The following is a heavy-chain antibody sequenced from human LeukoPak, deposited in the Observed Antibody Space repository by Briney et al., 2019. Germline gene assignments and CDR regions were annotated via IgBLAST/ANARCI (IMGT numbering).Heavy chain of an antibody. CDR1: GGSISSYY. Sequence: PSETLSLTCTVSGGSISSYYWSWIRQPPGKGLEWIGYIYYSGSTNYNPSLKSRVTISVDTSKNQFSLKLSSVTAADTAVYYCARLTYCSGGSCSWAFDIWGQGTTVTVSS. CDR2: IYYSGST. CDR3: ARLTYCSGGSCSWAFDI. D-gene: IGHD2-15*01. J-gene: IGHJ3*02. V-gene: IGHV4-59*08.